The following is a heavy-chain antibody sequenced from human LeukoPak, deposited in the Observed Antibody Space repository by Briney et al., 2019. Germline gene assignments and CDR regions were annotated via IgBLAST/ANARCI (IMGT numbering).Heavy chain of an antibody. CDR3: ARVINYYDSSGPLFWFDP. D-gene: IGHD3-22*01. J-gene: IGHJ5*02. V-gene: IGHV4-39*07. CDR1: GGSTSSSSYY. CDR2: IYYSGST. Sequence: SETLSLTCTVSGGSTSSSSYYWGWIRQPPGKGLEWIGSIYYSGSTYYNPSLKSRVTISVDTSKNQFSLKLSSVTAADTAVYYCARVINYYDSSGPLFWFDPWGQGTLVTVPS.